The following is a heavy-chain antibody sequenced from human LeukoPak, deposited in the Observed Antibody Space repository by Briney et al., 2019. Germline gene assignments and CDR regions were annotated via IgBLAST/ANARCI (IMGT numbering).Heavy chain of an antibody. CDR3: ASGGDYYGSGSYYRADY. D-gene: IGHD3-10*01. J-gene: IGHJ4*02. Sequence: SETLSLTCTVSGGSISSYYWSWIRQPPGKGLEWIGYIYYSGSTYYNPSLKSRVTISVDTSKNQFSLKLSSVTAADTAVYYCASGGDYYGSGSYYRADYWGQGTLVTVSS. CDR2: IYYSGST. V-gene: IGHV4-59*08. CDR1: GGSISSYY.